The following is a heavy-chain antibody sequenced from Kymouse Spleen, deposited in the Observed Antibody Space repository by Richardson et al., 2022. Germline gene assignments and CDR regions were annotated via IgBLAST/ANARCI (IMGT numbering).Heavy chain of an antibody. J-gene: IGHJ6*02. V-gene: IGHV3-33*01. Sequence: QVQLVESGGGVVQPGRSLRLSCAASGFTFSSYGMHWVRQAPGKGLEWVAVIWYDGSNKYYADSVKGRFTISRDNSKNTLYLQMNSLRAEDTAVYYCARDFRAAPLTDYGMDVWGQGTTVTVSS. CDR1: GFTFSSYG. CDR2: IWYDGSNK. D-gene: IGHD6-6*01. CDR3: ARDFRAAPLTDYGMDV.